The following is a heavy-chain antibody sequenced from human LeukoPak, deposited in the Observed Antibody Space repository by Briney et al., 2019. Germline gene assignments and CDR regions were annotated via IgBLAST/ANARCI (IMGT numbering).Heavy chain of an antibody. Sequence: PSETLSLTCTVSGGSISSCYWSWIRQPPGKGLEWIGYIYYSGSTNYNPSLKSRGTISVDTSKNQFSLKLSSVTAADTAVYYCARVLKNYYDSSGYCDYWGQGTLVTVSS. CDR1: GGSISSCY. CDR3: ARVLKNYYDSSGYCDY. D-gene: IGHD3-22*01. CDR2: IYYSGST. V-gene: IGHV4-59*01. J-gene: IGHJ4*02.